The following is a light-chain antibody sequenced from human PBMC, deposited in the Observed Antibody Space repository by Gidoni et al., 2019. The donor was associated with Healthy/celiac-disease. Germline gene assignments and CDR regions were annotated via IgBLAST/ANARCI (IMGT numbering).Light chain of an antibody. CDR3: QQYGSSPKT. V-gene: IGKV3-20*01. CDR1: QSVSSSY. J-gene: IGKJ2*01. Sequence: EIVLTQSPGTLSLPPGERATLSCRASQSVSSSYLAWYQQKPGQAPRLLIYGASSRATGIPDRFSGSGSGTDFTLTISRLEPEDFAVYYCQQYGSSPKTFGQGTKLEIQ. CDR2: GAS.